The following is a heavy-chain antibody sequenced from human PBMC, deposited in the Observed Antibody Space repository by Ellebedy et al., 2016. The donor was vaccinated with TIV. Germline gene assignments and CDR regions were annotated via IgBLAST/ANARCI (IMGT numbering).Heavy chain of an antibody. Sequence: AASVQVSCKASGYTFPSYDINWVRQAIGQGLEWMGWLNPNSGNTGYAQKFQGRVTMTRNTPISTAYMELISLRSEDTAVYYCARGADPEGLDVFDIWGQGTMVTVSS. CDR2: LNPNSGNT. J-gene: IGHJ3*02. V-gene: IGHV1-8*01. CDR1: GYTFPSYD. CDR3: ARGADPEGLDVFDI.